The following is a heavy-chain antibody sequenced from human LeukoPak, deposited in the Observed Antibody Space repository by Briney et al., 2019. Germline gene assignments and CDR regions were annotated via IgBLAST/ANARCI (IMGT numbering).Heavy chain of an antibody. CDR1: GYTFTGYY. CDR3: ASFSGSYDAFDI. CDR2: INPNSGGT. D-gene: IGHD3-10*01. V-gene: IGHV1-2*02. J-gene: IGHJ3*02. Sequence: ASVKVSCKASGYTFTGYYMHWVRQAPGQGLEWMGWINPNSGGTNYAQNFQGRVTMTRDTSISTAYMELSRLRSDDTAVYYCASFSGSYDAFDIWGQGTMVTVSS.